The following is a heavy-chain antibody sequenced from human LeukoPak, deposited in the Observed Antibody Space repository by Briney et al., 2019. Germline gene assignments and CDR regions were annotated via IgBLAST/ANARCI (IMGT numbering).Heavy chain of an antibody. CDR1: GFTFSSYG. Sequence: GGSLRLSCAASGFTFSSYGMHWVRQAPGKGLEWVAFIRYDGSNKYYADSVKGRFTISRDNSKNTLYLQMNSLRAEDTAVYYCARTHTILRGYFDYWGQGTLVTVSS. D-gene: IGHD3-9*01. V-gene: IGHV3-30*02. CDR2: IRYDGSNK. J-gene: IGHJ4*02. CDR3: ARTHTILRGYFDY.